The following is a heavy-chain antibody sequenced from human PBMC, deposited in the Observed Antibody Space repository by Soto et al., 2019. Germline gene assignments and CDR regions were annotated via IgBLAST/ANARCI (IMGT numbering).Heavy chain of an antibody. CDR2: INAGNGNT. Sequence: ASVNVSCKASGYTFTSYAMHWVRQAPGQRLEWMGWINAGNGNTKYSQKFQGRVTITRDTSASTAYMELSSLRSEGTAVYYCARAMDLEWLLYSDGMDVWGQGTTVTVSS. CDR3: ARAMDLEWLLYSDGMDV. CDR1: GYTFTSYA. V-gene: IGHV1-3*01. J-gene: IGHJ6*02. D-gene: IGHD3-3*01.